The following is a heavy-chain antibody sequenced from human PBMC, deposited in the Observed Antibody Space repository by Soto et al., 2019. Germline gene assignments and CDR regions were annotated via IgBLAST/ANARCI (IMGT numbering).Heavy chain of an antibody. J-gene: IGHJ4*01. D-gene: IGHD3-22*01. CDR2: INNNSGRK. V-gene: IGHV3-23*01. CDR3: AKDGDYEYFDY. CDR1: GFSFSSYT. Sequence: GGSLRLSCAASGFSFSSYTMNWVRQAPGKGLEWVSSINNNSGRKYYADSVKGRFTISRDNSENTLFLQMNSLKAEDTAVYFCAKDGDYEYFDYWGHGTQVTVSS.